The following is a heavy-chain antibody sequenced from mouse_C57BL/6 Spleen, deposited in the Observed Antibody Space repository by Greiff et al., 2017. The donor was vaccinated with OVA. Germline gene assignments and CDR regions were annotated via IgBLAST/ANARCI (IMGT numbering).Heavy chain of an antibody. CDR1: GYTFTSYW. CDR3: ARGHWQGAMDY. CDR2: IDPSDSYT. J-gene: IGHJ4*01. D-gene: IGHD6-1*01. V-gene: IGHV1-59*01. Sequence: QVQLQQSGAELVRPGTSVKLSCKASGYTFTSYWMHWVKQRPGQGLEWIGVIDPSDSYTNYNQKFKGKATLTVDTSSSTAYMQLSSLTSEDSAVYYCARGHWQGAMDYWGQGTSVTVSS.